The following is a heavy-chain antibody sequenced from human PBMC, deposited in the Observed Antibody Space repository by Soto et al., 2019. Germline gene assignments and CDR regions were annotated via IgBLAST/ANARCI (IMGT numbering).Heavy chain of an antibody. V-gene: IGHV3-30*18. Sequence: GGSLGLSCAASGFTFSSYGMHWVRQAPGKGLEWVAVISYDGSNKYYADSVKGRFTISRDNSKNTLYLQMNSLRAEDTAVYYCAKLASAYYYDSSGYPFDYWGQGTLVTVSS. D-gene: IGHD3-22*01. CDR2: ISYDGSNK. CDR3: AKLASAYYYDSSGYPFDY. J-gene: IGHJ4*02. CDR1: GFTFSSYG.